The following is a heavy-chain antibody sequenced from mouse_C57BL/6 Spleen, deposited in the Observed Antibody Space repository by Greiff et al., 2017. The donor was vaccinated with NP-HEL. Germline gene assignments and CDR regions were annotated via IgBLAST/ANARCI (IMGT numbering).Heavy chain of an antibody. D-gene: IGHD2-3*01. J-gene: IGHJ4*01. Sequence: VQLKQSGPELVKPGASVKISCKASGYSFTGYYMNWVKQSPEKSLEWIGEINPSTGGTTYNQKFKAKATLTVDKSSSTAYMQLKSLTSEDSAVYYCARVGYDGNYAMDYWGQGTSVTVSS. CDR2: INPSTGGT. CDR3: ARVGYDGNYAMDY. CDR1: GYSFTGYY. V-gene: IGHV1-42*01.